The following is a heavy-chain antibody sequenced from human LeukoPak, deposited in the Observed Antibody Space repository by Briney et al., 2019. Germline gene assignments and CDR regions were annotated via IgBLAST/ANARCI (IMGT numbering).Heavy chain of an antibody. V-gene: IGHV4-61*02. D-gene: IGHD6-19*01. CDR2: IYSSGST. CDR3: AREPWAVAAFDY. CDR1: GGSISSSNYY. J-gene: IGHJ4*02. Sequence: SQTLSLTCTVSGGSISSSNYYWSWIRQPAGKGLEWIGRIYSSGSTKYNPSLKSRVTISVDTSKNQFSLKLSSVTAADTAVYFCAREPWAVAAFDYWGQGTLVTVSS.